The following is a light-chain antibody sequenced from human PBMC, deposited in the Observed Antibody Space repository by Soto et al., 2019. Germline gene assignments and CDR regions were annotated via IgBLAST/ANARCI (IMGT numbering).Light chain of an antibody. J-gene: IGLJ2*01. V-gene: IGLV1-40*01. Sequence: QSVLTQPPSVSGAPGQRVTISCTGSSSNIGAGYDVHWYQQLPGTAPKLLIYGNSNRPSGVPDRFSGSKSGTSASLAITGLQAEDEADYYCQSYDSSLSGPVVFGGGTTLTVL. CDR1: SSNIGAGYD. CDR2: GNS. CDR3: QSYDSSLSGPVV.